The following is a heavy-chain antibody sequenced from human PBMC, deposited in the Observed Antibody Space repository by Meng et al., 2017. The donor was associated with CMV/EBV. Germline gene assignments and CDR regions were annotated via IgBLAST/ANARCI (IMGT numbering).Heavy chain of an antibody. CDR2: IYYSGST. D-gene: IGHD3-3*01. CDR1: SVYY. CDR3: ARVGWGYGDFWSGYNHNWFDP. Sequence: SVYYGGWIRQPPGKGLEWIGSIYYSGSTYYNPSLKSRVTISVDTSKNQFSLKLSSVTAADTAVYYCARVGWGYGDFWSGYNHNWFDPWGQGTLVTVSS. J-gene: IGHJ5*02. V-gene: IGHV4-39*07.